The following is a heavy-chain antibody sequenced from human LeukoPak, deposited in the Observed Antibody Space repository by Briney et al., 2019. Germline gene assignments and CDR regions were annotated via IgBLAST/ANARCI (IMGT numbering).Heavy chain of an antibody. CDR1: GFTFSSYW. D-gene: IGHD3-22*01. V-gene: IGHV3-9*01. J-gene: IGHJ4*02. CDR3: AKDISAIDSSGYPRQ. CDR2: ISWNSGSI. Sequence: GGSLRLSCAASGFTFSSYWMSWVRQAPGKGLEWVSGISWNSGSIGYADSVKGRFTISRDNAKNSLYLQMNSLRAEDTALCYCAKDISAIDSSGYPRQWGQGTLVTVSS.